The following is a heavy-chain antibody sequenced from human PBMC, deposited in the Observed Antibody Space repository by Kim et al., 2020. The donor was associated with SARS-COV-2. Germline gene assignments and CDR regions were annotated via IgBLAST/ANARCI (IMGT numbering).Heavy chain of an antibody. D-gene: IGHD3-9*01. Sequence: GGSLRLSCAASGFIFSSYGMHWVRQAPGKGLEWLAVIWNDGSHKFYADSVKGRFTISRDNSKNTVYLQMKSRRGEDTAVYFCARRGPTGGPKDLRYFDWLTDYWGQRTLVTVSS. CDR3: ARRGPTGGPKDLRYFDWLTDY. J-gene: IGHJ4*02. CDR1: GFIFSSYG. CDR2: IWNDGSHK. V-gene: IGHV3-33*01.